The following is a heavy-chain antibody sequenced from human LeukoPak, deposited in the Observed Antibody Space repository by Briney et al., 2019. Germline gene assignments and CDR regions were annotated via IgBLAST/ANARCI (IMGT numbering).Heavy chain of an antibody. CDR2: ISGSGGST. V-gene: IGHV3-23*01. Sequence: PGGTLRLSRAASGFTFSNYVMSWVRQAPGKGLEWVSAISGSGGSTYYADSVKGRFTISRDNAKNSVYLQMNSLRVEDTAVYYCAGAWSRVDGFDIWGQGTMVTVSS. CDR3: AGAWSRVDGFDI. D-gene: IGHD1-26*01. CDR1: GFTFSNYV. J-gene: IGHJ3*02.